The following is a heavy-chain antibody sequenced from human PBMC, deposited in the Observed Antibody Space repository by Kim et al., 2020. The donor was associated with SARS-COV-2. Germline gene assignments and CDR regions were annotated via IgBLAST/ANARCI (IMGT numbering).Heavy chain of an antibody. J-gene: IGHJ6*02. V-gene: IGHV5-51*01. Sequence: RYTPSFQGKVPISANKSISTAYLQWSSLKASDTAMYYCARHPGSRGGMDVWGQGTTVTVSS. CDR3: ARHPGSRGGMDV.